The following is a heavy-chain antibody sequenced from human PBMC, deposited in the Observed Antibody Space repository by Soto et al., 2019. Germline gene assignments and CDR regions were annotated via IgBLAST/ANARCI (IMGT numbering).Heavy chain of an antibody. Sequence: PGGSLRLSCAASGFTFSSYAMHWVRQAPGKGLEWVAVISYDGSNKYYADSVKGRFTISRDNSKNTLYLQMNSLRAEDTAVYYCARPMIGQLWLPFDYWGQGTLVTVSS. D-gene: IGHD5-18*01. V-gene: IGHV3-30-3*01. CDR1: GFTFSSYA. CDR3: ARPMIGQLWLPFDY. J-gene: IGHJ4*02. CDR2: ISYDGSNK.